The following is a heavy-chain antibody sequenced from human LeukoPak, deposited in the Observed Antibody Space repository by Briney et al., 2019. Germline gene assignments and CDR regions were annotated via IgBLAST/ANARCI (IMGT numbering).Heavy chain of an antibody. Sequence: EWIGYIYYSGSTNYNPSLKSRVTISVDTSKNQFSLKLSSVTAADTAVYYCARAKFFDSRFDYWGQGTLVTVSS. CDR2: IYYSGST. J-gene: IGHJ4*02. CDR3: ARAKFFDSRFDY. V-gene: IGHV4-59*01. D-gene: IGHD3-22*01.